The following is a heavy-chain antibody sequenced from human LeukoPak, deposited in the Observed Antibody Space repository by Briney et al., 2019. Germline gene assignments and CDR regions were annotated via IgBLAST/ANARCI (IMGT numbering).Heavy chain of an antibody. V-gene: IGHV1-2*02. CDR1: GYTFTDYY. CDR2: FNPSSGGT. D-gene: IGHD3-16*01. Sequence: ASVKVSCKASGYTFTDYYIHWVRQAPGQGLEWMGWFNPSSGGTNYAQKFQGRPTMTRDTSISTAYIELSSLRSDDTAVYYCARGNYASGGFWGQGTLVTVSS. CDR3: ARGNYASGGF. J-gene: IGHJ4*02.